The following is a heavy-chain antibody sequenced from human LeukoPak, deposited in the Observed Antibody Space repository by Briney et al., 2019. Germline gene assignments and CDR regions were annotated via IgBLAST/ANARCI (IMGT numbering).Heavy chain of an antibody. CDR1: GFTVSSNY. CDR2: IYSGGTT. J-gene: IGHJ4*02. Sequence: PGGSLRLSCAASGFTVSSNYMNWVRQAPGEGLEWVSVIYSGGTTYYGDFAKGRFIISRDISKNTLYLEMNRLRVEDSAVYYCAREASNFLGGENYFDSWGQGTLVTVS. V-gene: IGHV3-66*01. CDR3: AREASNFLGGENYFDS. D-gene: IGHD4-11*01.